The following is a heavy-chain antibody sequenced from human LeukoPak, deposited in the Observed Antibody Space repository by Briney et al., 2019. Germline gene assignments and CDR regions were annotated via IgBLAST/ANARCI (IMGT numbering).Heavy chain of an antibody. CDR3: ARDRPIYSSSWKDAFDM. V-gene: IGHV3-7*01. CDR1: GGSISSSSYY. J-gene: IGHJ3*02. Sequence: ETLSLTCTVSGGSISSSSYYWGWVRQAPGKGLEWVANIKQDGSEKWYVDSVKGRFTISRDNAKNSLYLQMSSLRVEDTAVYYCARDRPIYSSSWKDAFDMWGQGTMVTVSS. D-gene: IGHD6-13*01. CDR2: IKQDGSEK.